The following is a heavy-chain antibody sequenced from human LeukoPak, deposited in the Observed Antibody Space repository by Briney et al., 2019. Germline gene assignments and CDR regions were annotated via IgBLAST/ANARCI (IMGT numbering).Heavy chain of an antibody. V-gene: IGHV3-33*01. CDR3: ARDRTRKGYNVDAFDM. Sequence: GGSLRLSCVMSGSTFSTYGMHWVRQAPGKGLEWVALIWYDGSNTYYADSVKGRFTISRHNSKNTLYLQMDSLRGDDTALYYCARDRTRKGYNVDAFDMWGQGTMVSVSS. CDR2: IWYDGSNT. D-gene: IGHD5-24*01. CDR1: GSTFSTYG. J-gene: IGHJ3*02.